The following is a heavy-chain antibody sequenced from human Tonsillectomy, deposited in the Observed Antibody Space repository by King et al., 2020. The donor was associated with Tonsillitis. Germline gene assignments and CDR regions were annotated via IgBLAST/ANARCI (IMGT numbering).Heavy chain of an antibody. Sequence: VQLQQWGAGLLKPSETLSLTCAVYGGSVSGYYWSWIRQAPGKGLEWIGEMNQSGSTHYNPSLKSRVTISEDTSKKQFSLKLRSVTAADTAVYYCARGLKTGPYNYMDVWDRGTTVTVSS. CDR3: ARGLKTGPYNYMDV. CDR2: MNQSGST. D-gene: IGHD3-10*01. J-gene: IGHJ6*03. V-gene: IGHV4-34*01. CDR1: GGSVSGYY.